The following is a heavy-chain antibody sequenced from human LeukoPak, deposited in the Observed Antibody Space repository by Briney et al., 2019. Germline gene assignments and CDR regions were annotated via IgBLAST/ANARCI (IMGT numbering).Heavy chain of an antibody. CDR1: GGSISSYY. Sequence: SETLSLTCTVSGGSISSYYWSWIRQPPGKGLEWIGYIYYSGSTNYNPSLKSRVTISVDTSKNQFSLKLSSVTAADTAVYYCARVRAYYYGSGSYRPFDYWGQGTLVTVSS. CDR2: IYYSGST. D-gene: IGHD3-10*01. V-gene: IGHV4-59*12. CDR3: ARVRAYYYGSGSYRPFDY. J-gene: IGHJ4*02.